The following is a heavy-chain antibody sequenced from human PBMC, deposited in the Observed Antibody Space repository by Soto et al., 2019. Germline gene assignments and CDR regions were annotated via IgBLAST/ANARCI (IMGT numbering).Heavy chain of an antibody. D-gene: IGHD6-19*01. CDR1: GFTFSSYG. CDR3: AKVDSSGWYFSRRGYYYGMDV. J-gene: IGHJ6*02. Sequence: QVQLVESGGGVVQPGRSLRLSCAASGFTFSSYGMHWVRQAPGTGLEWVAVISYDGSNKYYADSVKGRFTISRDNSKNSLYLQMNSLRAEDTAVYYCAKVDSSGWYFSRRGYYYGMDVWGQGTTVTVSS. V-gene: IGHV3-30*18. CDR2: ISYDGSNK.